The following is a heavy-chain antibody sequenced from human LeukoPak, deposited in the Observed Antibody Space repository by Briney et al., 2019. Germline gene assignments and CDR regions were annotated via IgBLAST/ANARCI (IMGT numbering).Heavy chain of an antibody. CDR2: LYSGGSI. CDR1: GSTVSSNY. V-gene: IGHV3-53*01. Sequence: GGSLRLSCAASGSTVSSNYMSWVRQAPGKGLEWVSVLYSGGSIYYAESVKGRLTISRDNSRNTLYLQMNSLRAEDTAVYYCARGTYYDSSGYHFDYWGQGTLVTVSS. J-gene: IGHJ4*02. D-gene: IGHD3-22*01. CDR3: ARGTYYDSSGYHFDY.